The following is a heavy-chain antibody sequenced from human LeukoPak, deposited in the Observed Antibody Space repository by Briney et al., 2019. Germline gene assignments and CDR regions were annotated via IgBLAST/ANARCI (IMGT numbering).Heavy chain of an antibody. CDR2: IGSGSSSI. CDR3: ARDYSSTSGKHAFDI. J-gene: IGHJ3*02. D-gene: IGHD6-13*01. CDR1: GFTLSSYS. Sequence: GGSLRLSCAASGFTLSSYSMNWVHQAPGKGLEWVSYIGSGSSSIKYADSVKGRFTISRDNAKNSLYLQANSLRVEDTAVYYCARDYSSTSGKHAFDIWGQGTMVTVSS. V-gene: IGHV3-48*01.